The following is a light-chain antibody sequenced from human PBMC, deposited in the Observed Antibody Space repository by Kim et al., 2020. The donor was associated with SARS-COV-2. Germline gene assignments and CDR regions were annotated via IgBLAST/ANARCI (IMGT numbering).Light chain of an antibody. CDR2: GAS. J-gene: IGKJ1*01. V-gene: IGKV3-20*01. CDR1: QSVSSSY. Sequence: LALAPGKRATRSGRSIQSVSSSYLAWYQQKPGQAPRLLIYGASSRATGIPDRFSGSGSGTDFTLTISRLEPEDFAVYYCQQYGRTFGQGTKVDIK. CDR3: QQYGRT.